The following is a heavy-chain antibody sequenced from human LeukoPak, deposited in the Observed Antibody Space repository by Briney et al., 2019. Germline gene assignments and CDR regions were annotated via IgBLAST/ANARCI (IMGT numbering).Heavy chain of an antibody. D-gene: IGHD3-10*01. CDR3: ATTGPLIHLEGN. V-gene: IGHV1-8*01. CDR2: MNPNSGNT. J-gene: IGHJ4*02. CDR1: GYIFTSYD. Sequence: GASVKVSCNASGYIFTSYDINWVRQATGQGLEWMGWMNPNSGNTGYAQKFQGRVTMTRNTSISTAYMELSSLRSEDTAVYYCATTGPLIHLEGNWGQGTLVTVSS.